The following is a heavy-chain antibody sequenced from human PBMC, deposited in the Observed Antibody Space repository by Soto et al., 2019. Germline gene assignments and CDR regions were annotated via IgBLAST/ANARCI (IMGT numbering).Heavy chain of an antibody. J-gene: IGHJ5*02. CDR2: INHSGST. D-gene: IGHD6-13*01. Sequence: SETLSLTCAVYGGSFSGYYWSWIRQPPGKGLEWIGEINHSGSTNYNPSLKSRVTISVDTSKNQFSLKLSSVTAADTAVYYCANGGVSSRWFADTRGPRTLVT. CDR1: GGSFSGYY. CDR3: ANGGVSSRWFADT. V-gene: IGHV4-34*01.